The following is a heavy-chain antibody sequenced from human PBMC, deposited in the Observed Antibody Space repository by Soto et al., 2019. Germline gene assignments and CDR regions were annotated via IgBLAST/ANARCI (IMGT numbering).Heavy chain of an antibody. V-gene: IGHV3-74*01. Sequence: DVQLVESGGGLVQPGGSLRVSCAASGFTLGSHRIHWVRQPPGKGLEWVSRIDTDGGGTSYADSVKGRFTISTDNAKNTVYLQVNGLRAGDTVVYYCATVFGLWGQGTLVTVSS. CDR2: IDTDGGGT. CDR1: GFTLGSHR. D-gene: IGHD3-16*01. J-gene: IGHJ4*02. CDR3: ATVFGL.